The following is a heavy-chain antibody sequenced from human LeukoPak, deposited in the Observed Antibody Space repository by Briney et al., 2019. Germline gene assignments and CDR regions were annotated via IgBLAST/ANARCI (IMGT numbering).Heavy chain of an antibody. Sequence: PPGGSLRLSCAASGFTLSSYWMHWVRQAPGEGLVWVSRIDPDGSTTNYADSVKGRFTISRDNAKNTLFLQMNSLRAEDTALYYCTRVQAGRAGLMDVWGRGTTVTVSS. J-gene: IGHJ6*02. CDR1: GFTLSSYW. CDR2: IDPDGSTT. V-gene: IGHV3-74*01. CDR3: TRVQAGRAGLMDV. D-gene: IGHD6-13*01.